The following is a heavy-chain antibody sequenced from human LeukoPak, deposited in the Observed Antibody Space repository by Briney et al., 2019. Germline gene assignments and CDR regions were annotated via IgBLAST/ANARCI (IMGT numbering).Heavy chain of an antibody. CDR3: AREDRYTTSRGGH. V-gene: IGHV4-38-2*02. D-gene: IGHD2-2*02. CDR1: GYSISIGYY. CDR2: IYHSGST. J-gene: IGHJ4*02. Sequence: SETLSLTCSASGYSISIGYYWGWIRQPPGKGLKLIGSIYHSGSTYYNPSLKSRVTISVDTSKKQFSLKLSSVTAADTAVYYCAREDRYTTSRGGHWGQGTLVTVSS.